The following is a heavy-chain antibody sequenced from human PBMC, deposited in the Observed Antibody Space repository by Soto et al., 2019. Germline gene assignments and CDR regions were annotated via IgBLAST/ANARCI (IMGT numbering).Heavy chain of an antibody. CDR3: ARRDILTGYYTY. CDR2: T. D-gene: IGHD3-9*01. V-gene: IGHV5-51*01. Sequence: TRYSPSFQGQVTISADKSISTAYLQWSSLKASDTAMYYCARRDILTGYYTYWGQGTLVTVSS. J-gene: IGHJ4*02.